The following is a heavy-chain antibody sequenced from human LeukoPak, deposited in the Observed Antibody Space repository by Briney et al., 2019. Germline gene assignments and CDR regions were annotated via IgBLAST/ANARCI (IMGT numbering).Heavy chain of an antibody. CDR1: GFTFSSYG. V-gene: IGHV3-30*02. J-gene: IGHJ4*02. CDR2: IRYDGSNK. CDR3: AKDGGYPRRVHFDY. Sequence: GGSLRLSCAASGFTFSSYGMHWVRQAPGKGLEWVAFIRYDGSNKYYADSVKGRFTISRDNSKNTLYLQMNSLRAEDTAVYYCAKDGGYPRRVHFDYWGQGTLVTVSS. D-gene: IGHD5-12*01.